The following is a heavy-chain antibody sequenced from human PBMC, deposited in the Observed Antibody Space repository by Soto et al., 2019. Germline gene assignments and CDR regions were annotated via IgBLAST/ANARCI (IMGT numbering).Heavy chain of an antibody. CDR3: ARMDYGDYGVN. Sequence: QVQLVESGGGVVQPGRSLRLSCAASGFTFSSYAMHWVRQAPGKGLEWVAVISYDGSNKYYADSVKGRFTISRDNSKNTLYLQMNSLRAEDTAVYYCARMDYGDYGVNWGQGTLVTVSS. J-gene: IGHJ4*02. CDR2: ISYDGSNK. D-gene: IGHD4-17*01. V-gene: IGHV3-30-3*01. CDR1: GFTFSSYA.